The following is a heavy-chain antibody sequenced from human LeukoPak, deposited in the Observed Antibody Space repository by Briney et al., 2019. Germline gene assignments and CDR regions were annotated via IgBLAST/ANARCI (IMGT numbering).Heavy chain of an antibody. V-gene: IGHV3-11*04. CDR3: ARDRGTYCDGDCSQYYFDY. CDR2: ITTSGTST. CDR1: GFTFSDYY. Sequence: GGSLRLSCAASGFTFSDYYISWIRQAPGKGLEWVSYITTSGTSTYYADSVRGRFTISRDNAKNSLYLQMNSLRAEDTAVYYCARDRGTYCDGDCSQYYFDYWGQGTLVTVSS. D-gene: IGHD2-21*01. J-gene: IGHJ4*02.